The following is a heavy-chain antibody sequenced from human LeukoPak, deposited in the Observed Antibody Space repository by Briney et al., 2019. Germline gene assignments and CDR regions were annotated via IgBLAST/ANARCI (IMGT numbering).Heavy chain of an antibody. J-gene: IGHJ6*03. CDR1: GGSISSGSYY. D-gene: IGHD1-1*01. CDR3: ARASAHNDYYYYYMDV. Sequence: RSSETLSLTCTVSGGSISSGSYYWSWIRQPAGKGLEWIGRIYTSGSTNYNPSLKSRVTISVDTSKNQFSLKLSSVTAADTAVYYCARASAHNDYYYYYMDVWGKGTTVTISS. CDR2: IYTSGST. V-gene: IGHV4-61*02.